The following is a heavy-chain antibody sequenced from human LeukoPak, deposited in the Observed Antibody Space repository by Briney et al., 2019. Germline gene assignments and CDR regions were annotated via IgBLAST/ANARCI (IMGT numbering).Heavy chain of an antibody. V-gene: IGHV3-53*04. CDR2: IYSGGST. CDR1: GFTVSSNY. CDR3: ARMPAKGVAYYIDY. D-gene: IGHD2-15*01. Sequence: PGGSLRLSCAASGFTVSSNYMSWVRQAPGKGLEWVSVIYSGGSTYYADSVKGRFTISRHNSKNTLYLQMNSLRAEDTAVYYCARMPAKGVAYYIDYWGQGTLVTVSS. J-gene: IGHJ4*02.